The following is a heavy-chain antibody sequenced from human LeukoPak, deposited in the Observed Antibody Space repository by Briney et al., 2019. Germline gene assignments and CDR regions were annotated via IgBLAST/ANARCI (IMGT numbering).Heavy chain of an antibody. V-gene: IGHV6-1*01. D-gene: IGHD6-13*01. CDR2: TYYRSKWYN. CDR1: GDSFSSNSAA. CDR3: ATSSSSWYFRFDP. J-gene: IGHJ5*02. Sequence: SQTLALTCAISGDSFSSNSAAWNWIRQSPSRGLEWMGRTYYRSKWYNDYAVSVKSRITINPDTSKNQFSLQLNSVTPEDTAVYYCATSSSSWYFRFDPWGQGTLVTVSS.